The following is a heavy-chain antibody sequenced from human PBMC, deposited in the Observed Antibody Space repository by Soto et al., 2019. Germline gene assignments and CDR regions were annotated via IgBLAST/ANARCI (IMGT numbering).Heavy chain of an antibody. CDR3: ASLPGALVAVLYTYPLDGREPLSDVVV. D-gene: IGHD6-19*01. CDR1: GFTFNYYP. Sequence: QMELVESGGGVVQPGESLRLSCAASGFTFNYYPMHWVRQTPGKGLEWVAFISFDGSNKYYADSVKCRFTISRDNSTNMLSLQMNSVRPEDAAVYYCASLPGALVAVLYTYPLDGREPLSDVVVWGQGPTVSFSS. V-gene: IGHV3-30-3*01. CDR2: ISFDGSNK. J-gene: IGHJ6*02.